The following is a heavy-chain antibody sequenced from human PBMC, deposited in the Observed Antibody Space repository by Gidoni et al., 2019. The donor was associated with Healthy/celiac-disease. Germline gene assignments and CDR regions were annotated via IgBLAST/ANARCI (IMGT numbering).Heavy chain of an antibody. CDR2: ST. CDR3: ASHATVTLYWYFDL. Sequence: STYYNPSLKSRVTISVDTSKNQFSLKLSSVTAADTAVYYCASHATVTLYWYFDLWGRGTLVTVSS. D-gene: IGHD4-17*01. J-gene: IGHJ2*01. V-gene: IGHV4-39*01.